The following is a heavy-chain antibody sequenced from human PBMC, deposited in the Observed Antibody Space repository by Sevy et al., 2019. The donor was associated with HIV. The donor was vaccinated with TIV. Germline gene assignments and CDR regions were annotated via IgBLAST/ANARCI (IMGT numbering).Heavy chain of an antibody. J-gene: IGHJ4*02. CDR1: GFTFSRFW. D-gene: IGHD3-3*01. V-gene: IGHV3-7*03. Sequence: GSLRLSCAASGFTFSRFWMSWVRQAPGKGLEWVANINQDGSERYYVDSVKGRFTISRDNAKNSLYLQMNSLRGEDTAVFFCARGGVLEWPLGPFDYWGQRTLVTVSS. CDR2: INQDGSER. CDR3: ARGGVLEWPLGPFDY.